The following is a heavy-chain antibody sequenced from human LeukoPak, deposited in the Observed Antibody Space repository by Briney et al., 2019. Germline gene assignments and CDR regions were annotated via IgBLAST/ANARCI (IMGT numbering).Heavy chain of an antibody. CDR1: GFTFSNYG. CDR3: AKTGCSSTSCYCDY. V-gene: IGHV3-30*02. CDR2: IRYDGSNK. D-gene: IGHD2-2*01. J-gene: IGHJ4*02. Sequence: PGGSLRLSCAASGFTFSNYGMHWVRQAPGKGLEWVAFIRYDGSNKYYADSVKGRFTISRDNSKNTLYLQMNSLRAEDTAVYYCAKTGCSSTSCYCDYWGQGTLVTVSS.